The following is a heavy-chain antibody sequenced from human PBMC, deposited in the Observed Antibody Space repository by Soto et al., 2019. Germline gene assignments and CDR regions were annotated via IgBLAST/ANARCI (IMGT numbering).Heavy chain of an antibody. Sequence: QVQLVESGGGVVQPGTSLRLSCVGSGFTFRSYVIHWVRQAPGKGLEWVALTSYAGSNKYYDYSVKGRCTISRDNSRNTVDLQMNNLRLEDTALYYCARWGTTGGLDVWGPGTLVSVSS. CDR2: TSYAGSNK. D-gene: IGHD3-16*01. J-gene: IGHJ4*01. V-gene: IGHV3-30*19. CDR1: GFTFRSYV. CDR3: ARWGTTGGLDV.